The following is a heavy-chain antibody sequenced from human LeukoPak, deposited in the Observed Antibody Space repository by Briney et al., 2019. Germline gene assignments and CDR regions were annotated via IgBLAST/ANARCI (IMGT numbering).Heavy chain of an antibody. J-gene: IGHJ4*02. Sequence: PGGSLRLSCAASGFTFSSYSMNWVRQAPGKGLEWVSSISSSSSYIYYADSVKGRFTISRDNSKNTLYLQMNTLRAEDTSFYYCAKDNSHWLFDYWGRGTLVTVSS. CDR1: GFTFSSYS. CDR2: ISSSSSYI. D-gene: IGHD1-1*01. V-gene: IGHV3-21*01. CDR3: AKDNSHWLFDY.